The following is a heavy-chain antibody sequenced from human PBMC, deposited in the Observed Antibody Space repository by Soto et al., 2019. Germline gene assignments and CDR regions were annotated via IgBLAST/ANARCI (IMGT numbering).Heavy chain of an antibody. Sequence: QVQLVQSGAEVKKPGASVKVSCKASGYTFTGYYMHWVRQAPGQGLEWMGWINPNSGGTNYAQKFQGWVTMTRDTSISTAYMELSRMRSDDTALYYCARDLGYRDGGEYWFDPWGQGTLVTVSS. D-gene: IGHD5-18*01. J-gene: IGHJ5*02. V-gene: IGHV1-2*04. CDR2: INPNSGGT. CDR3: ARDLGYRDGGEYWFDP. CDR1: GYTFTGYY.